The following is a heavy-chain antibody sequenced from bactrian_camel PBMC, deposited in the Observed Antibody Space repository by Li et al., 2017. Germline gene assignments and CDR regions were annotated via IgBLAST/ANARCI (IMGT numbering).Heavy chain of an antibody. CDR3: AADRGAGNRKVCNWGNPY. V-gene: IGHV3-3*01. Sequence: QVQLVESGGASVQAGESLKLSCAASGGTTSGLTIREVCMGWFRQAPGKEREAVATHCIIGDSTYYADFVKGRFTVSRDNEKNIVYLQMNNMTREDSATYYCAADRGAGNRKVCNWGNPYWGQGTQVTVS. J-gene: IGHJ4*01. D-gene: IGHD5*01. CDR2: HCIIGDST. CDR1: GGTTSGLTIREVC.